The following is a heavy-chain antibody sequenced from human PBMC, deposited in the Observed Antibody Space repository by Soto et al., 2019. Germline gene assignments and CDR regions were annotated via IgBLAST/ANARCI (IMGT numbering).Heavy chain of an antibody. D-gene: IGHD4-4*01. CDR3: TTDSLFTGILVRVDF. CDR2: IKSKSDGGTT. J-gene: IGHJ4*01. V-gene: IGHV3-15*07. CDR1: GFTFSSAW. Sequence: EVQLVESGGDLVKPGGSLRLSCAASGFTFSSAWINWVRQAPGKGLEWVGRIKSKSDGGTTDFAAPVKGRFAISRDDSRDMFYMKMDILKTEDCGVYFCTTDSLFTGILVRVDFWGHGTLVTVS.